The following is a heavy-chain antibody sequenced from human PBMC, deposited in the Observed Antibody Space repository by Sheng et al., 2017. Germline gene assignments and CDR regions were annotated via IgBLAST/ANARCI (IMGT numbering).Heavy chain of an antibody. Sequence: QVQLVQSGAEVKKPGASVKVSCTASGYTFTTYDINWVRQAPGQGLEWMGWMHPHSGNTGYAQKFQGRVTITRNTAISTAYMELGSLKSEDTAVYYCAMSLLGAFDFWGQGTLVTVSS. D-gene: IGHD1-26*01. CDR2: MHPHSGNT. CDR3: AMSLLGAFDF. CDR1: GYTFTTYD. V-gene: IGHV1-8*03. J-gene: IGHJ3*01.